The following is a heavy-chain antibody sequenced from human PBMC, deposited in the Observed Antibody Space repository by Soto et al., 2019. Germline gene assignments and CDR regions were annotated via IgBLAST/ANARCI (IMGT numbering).Heavy chain of an antibody. D-gene: IGHD4-17*01. CDR1: GYTFTSYD. CDR3: AGGTNDYGDYDY. CDR2: MNPNSGNT. V-gene: IGHV1-8*01. Sequence: QVQLVQSGAEVKKPGASVKVSCKASGYTFTSYDINWVRQATGQGLEWMGWMNPNSGNTGYAQKFQGRVTMTRNTSISTADMELSSLRSEDTAVYYCAGGTNDYGDYDYWGQGTLVTVSS. J-gene: IGHJ4*02.